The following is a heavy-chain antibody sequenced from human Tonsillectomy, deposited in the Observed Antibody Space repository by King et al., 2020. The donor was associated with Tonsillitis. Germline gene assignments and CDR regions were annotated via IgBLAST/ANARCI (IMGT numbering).Heavy chain of an antibody. CDR1: GYTFSDYH. D-gene: IGHD3-9*01. CDR3: ARAPLDWLSLPRCYFDF. J-gene: IGHJ2*01. CDR2: INPNSGGT. V-gene: IGHV1-2*02. Sequence: VQLVQSGAEAKKPGASVKVSCKASGYTFSDYHLHWVRQAPGQGLEWMGWINPNSGGTNYAQKFQGRVTMTRDTSISTAYMELSRLRSDDTAVYYCARAPLDWLSLPRCYFDFWGRGTLVTVSS.